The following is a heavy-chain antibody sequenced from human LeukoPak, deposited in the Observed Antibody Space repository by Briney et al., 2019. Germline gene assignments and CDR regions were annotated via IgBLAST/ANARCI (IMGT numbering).Heavy chain of an antibody. CDR2: ISWNSGSI. V-gene: IGHV3-9*01. CDR3: AKAGDSGYDSIVDY. J-gene: IGHJ4*02. D-gene: IGHD5-12*01. Sequence: GGSLRLSCAAYGFTFDDYAMHCVRQAPGEGLEWVSGISWNSGSIGYADSVKGRFTISRDNAKNSLYLQMNSLRAEDTALYYCAKAGDSGYDSIVDYWGQGTLVTVSS. CDR1: GFTFDDYA.